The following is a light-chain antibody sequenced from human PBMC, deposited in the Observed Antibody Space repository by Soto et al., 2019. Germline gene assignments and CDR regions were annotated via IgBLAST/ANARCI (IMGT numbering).Light chain of an antibody. J-gene: IGKJ1*01. CDR2: RTS. CDR1: KSISTN. V-gene: IGKV3-15*01. Sequence: DIVLTQLRATVSVSPGVRATRSCSPSKSISTNLAWYQQKPGQPPRLLMFRTSSRATGFPARFSGSGSGTEFNLTISSLQSDDFAVYYCQQCGSSPRTFGQGTKVDIK. CDR3: QQCGSSPRT.